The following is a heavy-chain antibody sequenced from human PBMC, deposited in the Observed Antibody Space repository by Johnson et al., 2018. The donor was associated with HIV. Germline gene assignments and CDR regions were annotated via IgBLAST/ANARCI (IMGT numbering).Heavy chain of an antibody. CDR3: ANDKGSSSWSGLDI. D-gene: IGHD6-13*01. CDR1: GFTFDDYA. CDR2: ISWNSASI. Sequence: VQLVESGGGVVQPGGSLRLSCAASGFTFDDYAMHWVRLAPGKGLEWVSGISWNSASIGYADSVKGRFTISRDNAKNSLYLQMNSLRAEDTALYYCANDKGSSSWSGLDIWGQGTMVTVSS. V-gene: IGHV3-9*01. J-gene: IGHJ3*02.